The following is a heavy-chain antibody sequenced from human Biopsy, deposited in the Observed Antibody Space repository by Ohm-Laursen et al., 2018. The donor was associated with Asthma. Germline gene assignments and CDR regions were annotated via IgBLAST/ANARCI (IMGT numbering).Heavy chain of an antibody. Sequence: PTQTLTLTRSFSGFSLRTPGVGVGWIRQSPGKALEWLALIYWEDYNLFRPSLKRRLTITKDPSKNQVVLTMTKMDPVDSGTYYCALSQDSGFDDHSPSWFDPWGQGTLVTVSS. CDR1: GFSLRTPGVG. D-gene: IGHD3-9*01. J-gene: IGHJ5*02. CDR3: ALSQDSGFDDHSPSWFDP. CDR2: IYWEDYN. V-gene: IGHV2-5*02.